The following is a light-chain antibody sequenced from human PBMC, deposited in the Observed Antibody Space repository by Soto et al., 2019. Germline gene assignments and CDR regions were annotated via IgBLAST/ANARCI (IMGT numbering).Light chain of an antibody. Sequence: DIQMTKSPSTLSAGVRVRVSITCRASQSISSWLAWYQQKPGTAPKLLIYHASTLESGVPSRFRGSGSGTEFTLTITSLQPDDFATYYCQQSNSQSTFGQGTKVDIK. J-gene: IGKJ1*01. CDR1: QSISSW. CDR2: HAS. V-gene: IGKV1-5*01. CDR3: QQSNSQST.